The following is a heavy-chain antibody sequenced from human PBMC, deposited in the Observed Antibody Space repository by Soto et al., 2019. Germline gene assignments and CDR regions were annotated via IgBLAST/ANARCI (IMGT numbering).Heavy chain of an antibody. CDR3: TTSYDYVSAFDY. Sequence: GGSLRLSCAASGFTFINAWMSWVRQAPGKGLEWVGRIKSKTDGGTTDYAAPVKGRFTISRDDSKNTLYLQMNSLKTEDTAVYYCTTSYDYVSAFDYWGQGTLVTVSS. D-gene: IGHD3-16*01. CDR1: GFTFINAW. CDR2: IKSKTDGGTT. V-gene: IGHV3-15*01. J-gene: IGHJ4*02.